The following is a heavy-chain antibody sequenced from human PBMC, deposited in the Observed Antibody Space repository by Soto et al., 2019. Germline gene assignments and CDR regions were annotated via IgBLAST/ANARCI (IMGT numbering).Heavy chain of an antibody. CDR1: GYIFTGYY. V-gene: IGHV1-2*02. CDR3: ARGDNFYDSSGYYY. Sequence: QVQLVQSGAEVKKPGATVKVSCKASGYIFTGYYIHWVRQAPGQGLEWMGWINPNSGGTNYAQKFQGRVTMTRDTSIRTAYMDLSRLTSDDTAVYYCARGDNFYDSSGYYYWGQGTLVTVSS. CDR2: INPNSGGT. D-gene: IGHD3-22*01. J-gene: IGHJ4*02.